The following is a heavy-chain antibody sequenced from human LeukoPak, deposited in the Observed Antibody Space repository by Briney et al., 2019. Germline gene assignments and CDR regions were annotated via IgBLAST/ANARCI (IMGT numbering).Heavy chain of an antibody. J-gene: IGHJ5*02. Sequence: GESLKISCKGSGYSFTSYWIGWVRQMPGKGLEWMGIIYPGDSDTRYGPSFQGQVTISADKSISTAYLQWSSLKASDTAMYYCARSGYGSGVLLGWFDPWGQGTLVTVSS. CDR2: IYPGDSDT. CDR3: ARSGYGSGVLLGWFDP. D-gene: IGHD3-10*01. CDR1: GYSFTSYW. V-gene: IGHV5-51*01.